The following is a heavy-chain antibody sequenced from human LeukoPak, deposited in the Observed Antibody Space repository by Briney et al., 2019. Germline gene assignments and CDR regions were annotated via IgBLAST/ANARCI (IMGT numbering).Heavy chain of an antibody. Sequence: PGGSLRLSCAASGFTFSSHWMIWVRQAPGKGLEWVAVISYDGSNKYYADSVKGRFTISRDNSKNTLYLQMNSLRAEDTAVYYCAKDLGYCSGGSCWRWFDPWGQGTLVTVSS. CDR3: AKDLGYCSGGSCWRWFDP. D-gene: IGHD2-15*01. V-gene: IGHV3-30*18. CDR2: ISYDGSNK. J-gene: IGHJ5*02. CDR1: GFTFSSHW.